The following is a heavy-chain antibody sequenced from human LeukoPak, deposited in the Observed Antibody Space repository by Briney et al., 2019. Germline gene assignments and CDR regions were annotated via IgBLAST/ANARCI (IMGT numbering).Heavy chain of an antibody. D-gene: IGHD3-22*01. CDR1: GYSINNGYY. CDR3: ARDLPDYDSSGYYWGGNFDY. J-gene: IGHJ4*02. V-gene: IGHV4-38-2*02. CDR2: IYHSGKT. Sequence: SETLSLTCIVSGYSINNGYYWGWIRQPPGKGLEWIGSIYHSGKTYYNPSLKSRVTMSVDTSKNQFSLKLSSVTAADTAVYYCARDLPDYDSSGYYWGGNFDYWGQGTLVTVSS.